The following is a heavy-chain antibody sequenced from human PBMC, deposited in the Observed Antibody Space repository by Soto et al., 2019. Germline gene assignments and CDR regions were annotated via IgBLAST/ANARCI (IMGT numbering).Heavy chain of an antibody. V-gene: IGHV3-9*01. D-gene: IGHD2-15*01. Sequence: EVQLVESGGGLVQPGRSLRLSCEASGFKFGDYAMHWVRQAPGKGLEWVSGVSWNSDIVGYADSVKGRFTISRDNAKNSLYLEMNSLRTEDTALYYCAKDRGPCSGNKCSSLYYFYGMDVWGQGTTVTVSS. CDR2: VSWNSDIV. J-gene: IGHJ6*02. CDR3: AKDRGPCSGNKCSSLYYFYGMDV. CDR1: GFKFGDYA.